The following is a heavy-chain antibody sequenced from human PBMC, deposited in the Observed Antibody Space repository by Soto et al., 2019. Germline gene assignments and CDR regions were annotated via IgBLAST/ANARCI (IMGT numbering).Heavy chain of an antibody. J-gene: IGHJ4*02. CDR1: GFTFSSYS. V-gene: IGHV3-48*01. D-gene: IGHD2-2*01. CDR3: ARDGERVVPAATYFDY. CDR2: ISSSSSTI. Sequence: GGSLRLSCAASGFTFSSYSMNWVRQAPGKGLEWVSYISSSSSTIYYADSVKGRFTISRDNAKNSLYLQMNSLRAEDTAVYYCARDGERVVPAATYFDYWGQGTLVTVSS.